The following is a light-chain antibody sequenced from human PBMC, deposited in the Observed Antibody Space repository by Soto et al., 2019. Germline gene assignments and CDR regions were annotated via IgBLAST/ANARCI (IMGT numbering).Light chain of an antibody. Sequence: QSALTQPRSVSGSPGQSVTISCTGTSSDVGGYNYVSWYQQHPGKALKLMIYDVSKRPSGVPDRFSGSKSGNTASLTISGLQAEDEADYYCCSYAGSPLFGGGTKLTVL. CDR1: SSDVGGYNY. V-gene: IGLV2-11*01. J-gene: IGLJ2*01. CDR2: DVS. CDR3: CSYAGSPL.